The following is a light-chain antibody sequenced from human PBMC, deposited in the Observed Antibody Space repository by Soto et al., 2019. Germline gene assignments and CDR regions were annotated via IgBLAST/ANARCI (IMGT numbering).Light chain of an antibody. V-gene: IGLV2-14*01. CDR3: SSYSSRDTLDVV. Sequence: QSVLTQPASVSGSPGQSITISCTGTRTDVGGYNYVSWYQQHPGKAPKLMIYEVINRPSGVSNRFSGSKSGNTASLTISGLQAEDEADYYCSSYSSRDTLDVVFGGGTKLTVL. J-gene: IGLJ2*01. CDR2: EVI. CDR1: RTDVGGYNY.